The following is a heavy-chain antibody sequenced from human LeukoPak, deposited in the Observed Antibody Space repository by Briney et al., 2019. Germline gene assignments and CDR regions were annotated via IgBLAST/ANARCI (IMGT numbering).Heavy chain of an antibody. V-gene: IGHV1-2*02. CDR3: ARSHDAFDI. CDR1: GYTFTSYG. Sequence: WASVKVSCKASGYTFTSYGISWVRQAPGQGLEWMGWINPNSGGTNYAQKFQGRVTMTRDTSISTAYMELSRLRSDDTAVYYCARSHDAFDIWGQGTMVTVSS. J-gene: IGHJ3*02. CDR2: INPNSGGT.